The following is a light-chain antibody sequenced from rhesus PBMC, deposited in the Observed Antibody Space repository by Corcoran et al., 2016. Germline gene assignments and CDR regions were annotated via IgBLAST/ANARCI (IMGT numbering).Light chain of an antibody. CDR2: NNN. CDR1: SPNIGSNY. CDR3: SAWDSSLSGDV. V-gene: IGLV1-72*02. J-gene: IGLJ6*01. Sequence: QSVLTQPPSASGAPGQSVTISCSGSSPNIGSNYVDWYQQLSGKAPKLLIYNNNQRPSGVPDRFSGSKSGTSASLAISGLQSEDEADYYCSAWDSSLSGDVFGSGTKLTVL.